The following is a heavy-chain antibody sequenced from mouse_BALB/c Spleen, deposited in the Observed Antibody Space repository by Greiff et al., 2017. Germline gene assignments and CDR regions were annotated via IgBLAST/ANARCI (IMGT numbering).Heavy chain of an antibody. V-gene: IGHV3-2*02. CDR2: ISYSGST. CDR1: GYSITSDYA. J-gene: IGHJ4*01. CDR3: ARSSRFYAMDY. Sequence: EVQLQESGPGLVKPSQSLSLTCTVTGYSITSDYAWNWIRQFPGNKLEWMGYISYSGSTSYNPSLKSRISITRDTSKNQFFLQLNSVTTEDTATYYCARSSRFYAMDYWGQGTSVTVSS.